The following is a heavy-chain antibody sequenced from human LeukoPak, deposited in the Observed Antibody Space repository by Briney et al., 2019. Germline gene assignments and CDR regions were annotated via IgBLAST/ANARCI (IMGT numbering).Heavy chain of an antibody. CDR3: ARARSGYEEFDY. D-gene: IGHD5-12*01. CDR2: IIPILGIA. CDR1: GGTFSSYT. Sequence: SVKVSCKASGGTFSSYTISWVRQAPGQGLEWMGRIIPILGIANYAQKFQGRVTITADKSTSTAYMELSSLRSEDTAVYYCARARSGYEEFDYWGQGTLVTVSS. V-gene: IGHV1-69*02. J-gene: IGHJ4*02.